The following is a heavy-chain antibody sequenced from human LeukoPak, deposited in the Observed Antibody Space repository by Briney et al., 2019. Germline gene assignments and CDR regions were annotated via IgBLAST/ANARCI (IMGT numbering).Heavy chain of an antibody. J-gene: IGHJ4*02. D-gene: IGHD3-22*01. V-gene: IGHV4-59*01. CDR2: IYYSRST. CDR3: ARAYYYDSSGYYPPFDY. Sequence: SETLSLTCSVSGGSISSYYWSWIRQPPGKGLEWIGYIYYSRSTNYNPSLKSRVTISVNTSKNQFSLKLSSVTAADTAVYYCARAYYYDSSGYYPPFDYWGQGTLVTVSS. CDR1: GGSISSYY.